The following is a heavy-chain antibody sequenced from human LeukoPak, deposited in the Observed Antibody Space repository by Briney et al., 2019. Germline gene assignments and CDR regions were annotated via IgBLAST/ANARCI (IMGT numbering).Heavy chain of an antibody. CDR1: GFTFSNAW. V-gene: IGHV3-15*01. Sequence: GGSLRLSCAASGFTFSNAWMTWVRQAPGKGLEWVGRIKRKTDGGTTDYAAPVKGRFSISRDDSKNTLYLQMNSLKTEDTAVYYCSKEGMDVWGQGTTVTVSS. CDR3: SKEGMDV. J-gene: IGHJ6*02. CDR2: IKRKTDGGTT.